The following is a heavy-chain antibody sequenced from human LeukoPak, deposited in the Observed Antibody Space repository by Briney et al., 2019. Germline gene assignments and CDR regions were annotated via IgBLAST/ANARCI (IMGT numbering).Heavy chain of an antibody. CDR3: ARHPIVGATLGLAFDI. CDR2: NYYSGST. D-gene: IGHD1-26*01. CDR1: GGSISSYY. Sequence: PSETLSLTCTVSGGSISSYYWSWIRQPPGKGLEWIGYNYYSGSTNYNPSLKSRVTISVDTSKNQFSLKLSSVTVADTAVYYCARHPIVGATLGLAFDIWGQGTMVTVSS. J-gene: IGHJ3*02. V-gene: IGHV4-59*08.